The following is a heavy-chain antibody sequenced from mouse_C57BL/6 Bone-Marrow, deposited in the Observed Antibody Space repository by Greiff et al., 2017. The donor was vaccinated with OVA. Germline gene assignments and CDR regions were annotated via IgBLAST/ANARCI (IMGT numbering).Heavy chain of an antibody. D-gene: IGHD2-5*01. CDR3: TAYYSNYFDY. Sequence: EVQLQQSGAELVRPWASVKLSCTASGFNIKDDYMHWVKQRPEQGLEWIGWIDPENGDTEYASKFQGKATITADTSSNTAYLQLSSLTSEDTAVYYCTAYYSNYFDYWGQGTTLTVSS. CDR2: IDPENGDT. J-gene: IGHJ2*01. CDR1: GFNIKDDY. V-gene: IGHV14-4*01.